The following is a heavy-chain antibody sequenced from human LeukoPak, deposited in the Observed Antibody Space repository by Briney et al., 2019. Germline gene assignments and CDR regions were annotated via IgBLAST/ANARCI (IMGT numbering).Heavy chain of an antibody. CDR2: ISAYNGNT. Sequence: GASVKVSCKASGYTFTSYGISWVRQAPGQGLEWMGWISAYNGNTNYAQKLQGRVTMTTDTSTSTAYMELRSLRSDDTAVYYCAREVGYGTAAGDIDYWGQGTLVTVSS. CDR1: GYTFTSYG. CDR3: AREVGYGTAAGDIDY. J-gene: IGHJ4*02. D-gene: IGHD6-13*01. V-gene: IGHV1-18*01.